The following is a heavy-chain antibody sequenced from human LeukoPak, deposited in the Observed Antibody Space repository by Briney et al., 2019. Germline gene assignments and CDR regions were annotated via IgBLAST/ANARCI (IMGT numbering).Heavy chain of an antibody. CDR1: GYTFTGYY. D-gene: IGHD1-26*01. V-gene: IGHV1-2*02. J-gene: IGHJ4*02. CDR2: INPNSGGT. CDR3: ARDHVGATTKFDY. Sequence: ASVKVSCKASGYTFTGYYMHWVRQAPGQGLEWMGWINPNSGGTNYAQKFQSRVTMTRDTSISTAYMELSRLRSDDTAVYYCARDHVGATTKFDYWGQGTLVTVSS.